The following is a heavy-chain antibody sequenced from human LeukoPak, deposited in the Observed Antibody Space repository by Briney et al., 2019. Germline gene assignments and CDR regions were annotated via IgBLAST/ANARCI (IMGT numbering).Heavy chain of an antibody. Sequence: ASVKVSCKASGDTFTHYDINWVRQATGQGLEWMGWMNPNSGNTGYAQKFQGRLTMTRNTSITTAYMEVSSLRSEDTAVYYCVRTAGIFWSGAYYFDSWGQGTLVTVSS. D-gene: IGHD3-3*01. CDR2: MNPNSGNT. CDR1: GDTFTHYD. J-gene: IGHJ4*02. V-gene: IGHV1-8*01. CDR3: VRTAGIFWSGAYYFDS.